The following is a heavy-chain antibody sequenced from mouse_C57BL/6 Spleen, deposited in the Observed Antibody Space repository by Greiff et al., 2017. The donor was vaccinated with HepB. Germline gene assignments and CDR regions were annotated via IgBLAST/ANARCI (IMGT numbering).Heavy chain of an antibody. V-gene: IGHV1-39*01. CDR3: ARSGDGYYGAMDY. CDR1: GYSFTDYN. J-gene: IGHJ4*01. Sequence: EVKLMESGPELVKPGASVKISCKASGYSFTDYNMNWVKQSNGKSLEWIGVINPNYGTTSYNQKFKGKATLTVDQSSSTAYMQLSSLTSEDSAVYYCARSGDGYYGAMDYWGQGTSVTVSS. CDR2: INPNYGTT. D-gene: IGHD2-3*01.